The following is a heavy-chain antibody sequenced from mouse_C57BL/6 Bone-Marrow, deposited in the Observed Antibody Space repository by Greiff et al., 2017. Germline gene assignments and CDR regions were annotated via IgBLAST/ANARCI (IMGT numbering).Heavy chain of an antibody. D-gene: IGHD1-1*01. Sequence: DVQLQESGAELVRPGASVKLSCTASGFNIKDDYMHWVKQRPEQGLEWIGWIDPENGDTEYASKFQGKATITADTSSNTAYLQLSSLTSEDTAVYYCTTSTTVERWYFDVWGTGTTVTVSS. V-gene: IGHV14-4*01. CDR1: GFNIKDDY. CDR2: IDPENGDT. J-gene: IGHJ1*03. CDR3: TTSTTVERWYFDV.